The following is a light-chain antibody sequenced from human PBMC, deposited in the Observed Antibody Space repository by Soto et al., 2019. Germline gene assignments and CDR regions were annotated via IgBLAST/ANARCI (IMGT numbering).Light chain of an antibody. J-gene: IGLJ2*01. Sequence: QSVLTQPPSASGTPGQRVTISCSGSTSNIGSNNVNWYRQLPGTAPKLLLFNNERRPSGVPGRVSGSKSGTSASLAISGLQSDDEADYYGAVWDDSLNGPVFGGGTKVTVL. CDR3: AVWDDSLNGPV. V-gene: IGLV1-44*01. CDR1: TSNIGSNN. CDR2: NNE.